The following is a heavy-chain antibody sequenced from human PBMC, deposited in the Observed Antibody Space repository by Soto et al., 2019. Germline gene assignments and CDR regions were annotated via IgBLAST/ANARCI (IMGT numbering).Heavy chain of an antibody. CDR2: IYYSGST. Sequence: QVQLQESGPGLVKASETLSLTCTVSGGSISSYYWSWIRQPPGKGLEWIGYIYYSGSTNYNPSLRSRVTISVDTSKNQFSLDLSSVTAAHTAVYFCARGVDRQWADYWGQGTLVTVSS. D-gene: IGHD6-19*01. J-gene: IGHJ4*02. CDR3: ARGVDRQWADY. CDR1: GGSISSYY. V-gene: IGHV4-59*01.